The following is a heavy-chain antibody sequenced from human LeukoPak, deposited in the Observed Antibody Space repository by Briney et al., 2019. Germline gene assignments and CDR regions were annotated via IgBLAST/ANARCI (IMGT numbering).Heavy chain of an antibody. CDR3: ARGTSYYDFWSGYYPNYYYYYIDV. V-gene: IGHV3-7*01. D-gene: IGHD3-3*01. CDR1: GFTFSSYW. J-gene: IGHJ6*03. CDR2: IKQDGSEK. Sequence: GGSLRLSCAASGFTFSSYWVSWVRQAPGKGLEWVANIKQDGSEKYYVDSVKGRFTISRDNAKNSLYLQMNSLRAEDTAVYYCARGTSYYDFWSGYYPNYYYYYIDVWGKGTTVTVSS.